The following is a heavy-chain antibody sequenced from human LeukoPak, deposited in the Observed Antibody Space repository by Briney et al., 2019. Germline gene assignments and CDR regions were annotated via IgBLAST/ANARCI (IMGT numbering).Heavy chain of an antibody. Sequence: GGSLRLSCAASGFTFSSYWMSWVRQAPGKGLEWVANIKQDGSEKYYVDSVKGRFTISRDNDKNSLYLQMNSLRAEDTAVYYCARDLATSGKYYYYYYMDVWGKGTTVTVSS. D-gene: IGHD3-10*01. V-gene: IGHV3-7*01. CDR1: GFTFSSYW. CDR3: ARDLATSGKYYYYYYMDV. CDR2: IKQDGSEK. J-gene: IGHJ6*03.